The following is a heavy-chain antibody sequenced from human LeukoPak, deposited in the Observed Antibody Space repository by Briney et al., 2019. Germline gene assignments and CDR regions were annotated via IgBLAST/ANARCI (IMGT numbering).Heavy chain of an antibody. V-gene: IGHV3-53*01. CDR2: IYTGGST. Sequence: GGSLRLSCAASGFTVSSNYMSWVRQAPGKGLEWVSVIYTGGSTYYADSVKGRFTISRDNSKNTLYLQMNSLRAEDTAVYYCAGTKYSSGWYAGYWGQGTLVTVSS. J-gene: IGHJ4*02. D-gene: IGHD6-19*01. CDR3: AGTKYSSGWYAGY. CDR1: GFTVSSNY.